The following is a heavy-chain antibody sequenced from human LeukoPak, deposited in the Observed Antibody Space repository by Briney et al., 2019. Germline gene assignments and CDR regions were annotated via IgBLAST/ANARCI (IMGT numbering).Heavy chain of an antibody. CDR2: MRRSGST. CDR3: ARGVVVPAAMRGYYYYYGMDV. Sequence: SETLSLTCAVYGASFNDYYWSWIRQPPGKGLEWIGEMRRSGSTNYNPSLKSRVTISVDTSKNQFSLKLNSVTAADTAVYYCARGVVVPAAMRGYYYYYGMDVWGKGTTVTVSS. D-gene: IGHD2-2*01. J-gene: IGHJ6*04. CDR1: GASFNDYY. V-gene: IGHV4-34*01.